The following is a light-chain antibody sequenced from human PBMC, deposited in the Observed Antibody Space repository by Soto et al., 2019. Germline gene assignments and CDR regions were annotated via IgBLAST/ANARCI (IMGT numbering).Light chain of an antibody. V-gene: IGKV1-5*01. J-gene: IGKJ1*01. CDR3: QHYKSQST. Sequence: DIQMTQSPSTLSASVGDRVIITCRASQSISSWLAWYQQKPGKAPKLLISAASSLESGVPSRFSGSGSGTEFTLTISRLQPDDFANYFCQHYKSQSTFGQGTRVEI. CDR2: AAS. CDR1: QSISSW.